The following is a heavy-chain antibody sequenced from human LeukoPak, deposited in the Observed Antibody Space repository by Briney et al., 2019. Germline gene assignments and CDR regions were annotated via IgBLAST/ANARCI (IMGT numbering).Heavy chain of an antibody. V-gene: IGHV6-1*01. CDR3: ARGAYNSVWS. Sequence: SQTLSLTCAISGDSVSSNIAAWHWIRQTPSRGLEWLGRTYYRSKWSNDYAVSVQSRITINPDTSKNKFSLQLNSETPEDTAVYYCARGAYNSVWSWGQGTLVTVSS. J-gene: IGHJ5*02. D-gene: IGHD6-19*01. CDR1: GDSVSSNIAA. CDR2: TYYRSKWSN.